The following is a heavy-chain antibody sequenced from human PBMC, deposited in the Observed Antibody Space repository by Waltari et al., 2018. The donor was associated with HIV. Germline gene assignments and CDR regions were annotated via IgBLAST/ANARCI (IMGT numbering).Heavy chain of an antibody. CDR3: ARSHGVGNWFDP. J-gene: IGHJ5*02. CDR2: IKQDGSEK. V-gene: IGHV3-7*01. Sequence: EVQLVESGGGLVQPGGSLRLSWAASGFNFSSYWWSWCRQAPGKGLEWVANIKQDGSEKYYVDSVKGRFTISRDNAKNSLYLQMNSLRAEDTAVYYCARSHGVGNWFDPWGQGTLVTVSS. D-gene: IGHD3-3*01. CDR1: GFNFSSYW.